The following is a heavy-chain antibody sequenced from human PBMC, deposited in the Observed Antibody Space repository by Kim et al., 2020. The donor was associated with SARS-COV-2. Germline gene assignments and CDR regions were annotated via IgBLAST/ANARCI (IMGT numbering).Heavy chain of an antibody. CDR2: IKSQIDGGTT. Sequence: GGSLRLSCAASGFPLNNAWMSWVRQAPGKGLEWVGRIKSQIDGGTTDYAAPVKGRFTISRDDSKNTLFLQMNSLKTEDTAVYYCTPSPECNGPNCYFAAVGNGRMEFYWGQGTLVTVSS. CDR1: GFPLNNAW. CDR3: TPSPECNGPNCYFAAVGNGRMEFY. V-gene: IGHV3-15*01. D-gene: IGHD2-21*02. J-gene: IGHJ4*02.